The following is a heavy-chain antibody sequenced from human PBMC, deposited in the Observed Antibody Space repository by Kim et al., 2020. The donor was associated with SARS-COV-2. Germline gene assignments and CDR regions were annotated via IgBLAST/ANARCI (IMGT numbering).Heavy chain of an antibody. CDR3: ARGRIGDIVVVPAAMDG. CDR2: IYYSGST. Sequence: SETLSLTCTVSGGSISSGGYYWSWIRQHPGKGLEWIGYIYYSGSTYYNPSLKSRVTISVDTSKNQFSLKLSSVTAADTAVYYCARGRIGDIVVVPAAMDGWGQGTTVTVSS. V-gene: IGHV4-31*03. CDR1: GGSISSGGYY. D-gene: IGHD2-2*01. J-gene: IGHJ6*02.